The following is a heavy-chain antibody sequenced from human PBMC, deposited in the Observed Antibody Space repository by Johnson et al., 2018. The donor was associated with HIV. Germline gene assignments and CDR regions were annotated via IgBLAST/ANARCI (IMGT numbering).Heavy chain of an antibody. CDR2: ISYDGLPT. CDR3: ARDLPGIYDAFDL. J-gene: IGHJ3*01. CDR1: GFSFSNYA. V-gene: IGHV3-30-3*01. Sequence: QVQLVESGGGVVQPARSLRLSCAASGFSFSNYAIHWVRQAPGKGLECVAAISYDGLPTYYSDSVKRRFSISRDVSKHILYLQMHSLRTEDTAYYYCARDLPGIYDAFDLWGQGTKVTISS. D-gene: IGHD1-26*01.